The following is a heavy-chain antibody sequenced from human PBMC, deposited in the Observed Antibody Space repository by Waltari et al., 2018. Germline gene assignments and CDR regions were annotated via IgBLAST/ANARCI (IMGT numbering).Heavy chain of an antibody. CDR3: ARDIPLWSGYYDWFDP. Sequence: QVQLQESGPGLVKPSQTLSLTCSVSGASVSSGHHYLHWLRQPAGKGLAWIGYIYASESTSYNPSLKSRVTISVDTSKNQFSLKLSSVTAADTAMYYCARDIPLWSGYYDWFDPWGQGTLVTVSS. V-gene: IGHV4-61*09. CDR1: GASVSSGHHY. CDR2: IYASEST. D-gene: IGHD3-3*01. J-gene: IGHJ5*02.